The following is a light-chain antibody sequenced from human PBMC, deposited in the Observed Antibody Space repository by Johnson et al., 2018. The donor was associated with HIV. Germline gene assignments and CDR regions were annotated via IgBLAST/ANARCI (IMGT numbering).Light chain of an antibody. V-gene: IGLV1-51*01. CDR2: DNN. J-gene: IGLJ1*01. CDR1: SSNIGNNY. CDR3: GTWDSSLSAYV. Sequence: QSVLTQPPSVSAAPGQKVTISCSGSSSNIGNNYVSWYQQLPGTAPKLLIYDNNKRPSGIPDRFSGSKSGTSATLGITGLPTGDEGDYYFGTWDSSLSAYVFGTGTKVTVL.